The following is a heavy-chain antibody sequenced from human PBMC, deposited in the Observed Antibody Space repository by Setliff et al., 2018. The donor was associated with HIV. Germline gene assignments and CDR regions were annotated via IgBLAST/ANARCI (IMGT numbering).Heavy chain of an antibody. D-gene: IGHD1-7*01. J-gene: IGHJ3*01. CDR1: GGSIRTEDVY. Sequence: ASETLSLTCTVSGGSIRTEDVYWSWIRQAPGKGLEWIGHIYYSGTIYYNPSLRSRVTITSDKSKNQLSLTLNSVTAADTAVYYCARQRAGEIEELPGALPLRGVFDLWGQGTMVTVSS. CDR3: ARQRAGEIEELPGALPLRGVFDL. V-gene: IGHV4-30-4*01. CDR2: IYYSGTI.